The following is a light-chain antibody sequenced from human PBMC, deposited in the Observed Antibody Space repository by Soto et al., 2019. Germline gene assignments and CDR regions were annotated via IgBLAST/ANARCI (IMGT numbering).Light chain of an antibody. CDR1: HDIGKS. CDR3: QKYNDAPFI. Sequence: DFQMTQFPPSLSASIGDRVTVTCRASHDIGKSLAWYQQRPGKSPSLLIYAASTLQSGVPARFSGSGSGTDFTLAINTLRPEDVATYYCQKYNDAPFIFGGGTKVEVK. CDR2: AAS. V-gene: IGKV1-27*01. J-gene: IGKJ4*01.